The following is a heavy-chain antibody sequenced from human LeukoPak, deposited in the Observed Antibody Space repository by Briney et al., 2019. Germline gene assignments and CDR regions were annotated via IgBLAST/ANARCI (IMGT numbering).Heavy chain of an antibody. J-gene: IGHJ4*02. Sequence: SGTLSLTCDVSGGSISSSNWWSWVRQPPGKGLEWIGEIYHSGSTNYNPSLKSRVTISVDKSKNQFSLKLSSVTAADTAVYYCASLYDSSGYYYDYWGQGTLVTVSS. CDR2: IYHSGST. V-gene: IGHV4-4*02. CDR1: GGSISSSNW. D-gene: IGHD3-22*01. CDR3: ASLYDSSGYYYDY.